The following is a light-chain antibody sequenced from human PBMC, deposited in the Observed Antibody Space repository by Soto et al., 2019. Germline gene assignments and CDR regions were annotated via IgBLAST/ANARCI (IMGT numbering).Light chain of an antibody. Sequence: EIVLTQSPGTLSLSPGERATLSCRASQSVSSNYLAWYQQKPGQAPRLLMYGASSRATGIPDRFSGSGSGTDFTLTISRLEPEDFAVYYCQQYGSSPWLTFGPGTKVDIK. CDR1: QSVSSNY. CDR2: GAS. V-gene: IGKV3-20*01. CDR3: QQYGSSPWLT. J-gene: IGKJ3*01.